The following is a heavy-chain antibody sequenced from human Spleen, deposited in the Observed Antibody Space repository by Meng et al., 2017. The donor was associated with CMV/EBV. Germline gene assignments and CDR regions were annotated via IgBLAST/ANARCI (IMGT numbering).Heavy chain of an antibody. V-gene: IGHV3-23*01. CDR1: GFTFSSYA. CDR3: AKGSQYYDSSAYPDY. CDR2: ISGSGGST. D-gene: IGHD3-22*01. Sequence: SGFTFSSYAMSWVRQAPGKGLEWVSAISGSGGSTYYADSVKGRFTISRDNSKNTLYLQMNSLRAEDTAVYYCAKGSQYYDSSAYPDYWGQGTLVTVSS. J-gene: IGHJ4*02.